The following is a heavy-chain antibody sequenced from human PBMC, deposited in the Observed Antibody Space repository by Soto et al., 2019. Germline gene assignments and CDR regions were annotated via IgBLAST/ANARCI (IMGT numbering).Heavy chain of an antibody. CDR1: GGGKGSSS. CDR3: ARIKAAANYSGMAV. Sequence: SVKLTWKDCGGGKGSSSRRWVQQAKGQGLEWMGGIIPIFGTANYAQTVQGRVTITADESTSTAYMELSSLRSEDTAVYYCARIKAAANYSGMAVWGQRTTDPVFS. D-gene: IGHD2-15*01. V-gene: IGHV1-69*01. J-gene: IGHJ6*02. CDR2: IIPIFGTA.